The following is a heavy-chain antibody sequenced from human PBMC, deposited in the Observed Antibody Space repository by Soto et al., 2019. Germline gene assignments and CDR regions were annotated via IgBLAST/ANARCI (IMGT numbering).Heavy chain of an antibody. CDR2: TNANSGNT. CDR1: GYTFTSYG. J-gene: IGHJ6*03. V-gene: IGHV1-8*02. D-gene: IGHD4-4*01. CDR3: ARLEGMTTVTSYYYYYMDV. Sequence: ASVKVSCKASGYTFTSYGISWVRQAPGQGLEWMGWTNANSGNTGYAQKLQGRVTMTRNTSISTAYMELSSLRSEDTAVYYCARLEGMTTVTSYYYYYMDVWGKGTTVTVSS.